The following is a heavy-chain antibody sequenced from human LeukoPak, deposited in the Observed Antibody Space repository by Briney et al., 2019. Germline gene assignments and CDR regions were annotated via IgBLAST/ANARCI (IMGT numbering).Heavy chain of an antibody. CDR3: ARGLDYGDYAASTAVEY. Sequence: ASVKVSCKASGYTFTGYYMHWVRQAPGQGREWMGWINPNSGGTNYAQKFQGRVTMTRDTSISTAYMELSRLRSDDTAVYYCARGLDYGDYAASTAVEYWGQGTLVTVSS. V-gene: IGHV1-2*02. CDR1: GYTFTGYY. CDR2: INPNSGGT. J-gene: IGHJ4*02. D-gene: IGHD4-17*01.